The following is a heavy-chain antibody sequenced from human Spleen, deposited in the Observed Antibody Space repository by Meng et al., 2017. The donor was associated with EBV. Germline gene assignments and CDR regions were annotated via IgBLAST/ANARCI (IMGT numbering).Heavy chain of an antibody. CDR1: AFSVSGYG. V-gene: IGHV3-30*18. CDR2: IQSDASHNK. J-gene: IGHJ5*02. CDR3: AKDLSGRFDP. D-gene: IGHD1-14*01. Sequence: QGEFVGLRGGVVEPGRSVSRSFAASAFSVSGYGLHWVRQAQGQGPEWVTIIQSDASHNKYNAGSVKGRFTISRDNSKNMLYLQMNSLKIEDSAVYYCAKDLSGRFDPWGQGTLVTVSS.